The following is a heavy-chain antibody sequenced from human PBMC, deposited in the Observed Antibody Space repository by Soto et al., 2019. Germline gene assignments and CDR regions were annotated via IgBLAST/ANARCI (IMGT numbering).Heavy chain of an antibody. D-gene: IGHD6-19*01. J-gene: IGHJ5*02. CDR3: TRHRAVAGTFDP. CDR2: IRSKANSYAT. V-gene: IGHV3-73*01. Sequence: GGSLRLSCAASGFTFSGSAMHWVRQASGKGLEWVGRIRSKANSYATAYAASVKGRFTISRDDSKNTAYLQMNSLKTEDTAVYYCTRHRAVAGTFDPWGQGTLVTVSS. CDR1: GFTFSGSA.